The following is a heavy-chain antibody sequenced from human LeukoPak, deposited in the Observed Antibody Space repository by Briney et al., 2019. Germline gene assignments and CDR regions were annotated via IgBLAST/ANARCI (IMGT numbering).Heavy chain of an antibody. Sequence: GGSLRLSCAASGFTFSSYAMSWVRQAPGKGLEWVSAISASGGSTYYADSVKGRFSISRVNSKNTLYLQMNSLRAEDTAVYYCAKNQDYYDSSGYDYWGQGTLVTVS. D-gene: IGHD3-22*01. J-gene: IGHJ4*02. V-gene: IGHV3-23*01. CDR1: GFTFSSYA. CDR3: AKNQDYYDSSGYDY. CDR2: ISASGGST.